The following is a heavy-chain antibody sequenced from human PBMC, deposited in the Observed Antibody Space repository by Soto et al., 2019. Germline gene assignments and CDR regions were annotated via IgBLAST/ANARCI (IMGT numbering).Heavy chain of an antibody. CDR3: ARDLHYDFYYYYGMDV. Sequence: GGSLRLSCAASGFTFSSYWMSWVRQAPGKGLEWVANIKQDGSEKYYVDSVKGRFTISRDNAKNSLYLQMNSLRAEDTAVYYCARDLHYDFYYYYGMDVWGQGTTVTVSS. CDR1: GFTFSSYW. D-gene: IGHD4-17*01. CDR2: IKQDGSEK. V-gene: IGHV3-7*05. J-gene: IGHJ6*02.